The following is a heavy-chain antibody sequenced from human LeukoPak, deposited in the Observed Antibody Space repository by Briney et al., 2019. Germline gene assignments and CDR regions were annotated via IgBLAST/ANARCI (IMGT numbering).Heavy chain of an antibody. D-gene: IGHD6-6*01. CDR1: GLTFSSYS. V-gene: IGHV3-21*01. J-gene: IGHJ3*02. CDR3: ARSLYSSSSAFDI. Sequence: GGSLRLSCAASGLTFSSYSMNWVRQAPGKGLEWVSSISSSSSYIYYADSVKGRFTISRDNAKNSLYLQMNSLRAEDTAVYYCARSLYSSSSAFDIWGQGTMVTVSS. CDR2: ISSSSSYI.